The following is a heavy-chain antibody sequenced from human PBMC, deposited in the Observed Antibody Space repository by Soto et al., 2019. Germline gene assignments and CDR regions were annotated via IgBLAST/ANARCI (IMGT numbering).Heavy chain of an antibody. CDR3: AKDRGTMVQGAPGY. J-gene: IGHJ4*02. CDR1: GFTFSSYA. D-gene: IGHD3-10*01. V-gene: IGHV3-23*01. Sequence: RLSCAASGFTFSSYAMSWVRQAPGKGLEWVSAISGSGGSTYYADSVKGRFTISRDNSKNTLYLQMNSLRAEDTAVYYCAKDRGTMVQGAPGYWGQGTLVTVSS. CDR2: ISGSGGST.